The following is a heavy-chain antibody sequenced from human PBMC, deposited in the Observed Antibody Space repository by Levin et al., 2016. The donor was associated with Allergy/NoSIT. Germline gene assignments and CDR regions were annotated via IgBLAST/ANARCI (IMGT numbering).Heavy chain of an antibody. CDR3: ASNWWGYGYGIFDY. CDR2: LYYNGST. CDR1: GDSISTSSYF. Sequence: SETLSLTCTVAGDSISTSSYFWGWIRQSPGKGLEWIASLYYNGSTYYNPSLRSRVTISADTSKNQISLKVTSVTAADTAVYYCASNWWGYGYGIFDYWGLGTLVTVSS. D-gene: IGHD5-18*01. V-gene: IGHV4-39*01. J-gene: IGHJ4*02.